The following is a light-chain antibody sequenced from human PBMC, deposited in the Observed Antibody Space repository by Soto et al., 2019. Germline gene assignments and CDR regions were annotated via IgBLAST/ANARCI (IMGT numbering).Light chain of an antibody. CDR1: HVVSNY. V-gene: IGKV1-8*01. CDR3: QHYYSYPYT. J-gene: IGKJ2*01. Sequence: AIRMTQSPSSLSASIGDRVTITCRASHVVSNYLAWYQQKPGKAPNPLIYAASLLQSGVPSRFSGSGSGTDFSLTISFLQSEDFATYYCQHYYSYPYTFGQGTTLQIK. CDR2: AAS.